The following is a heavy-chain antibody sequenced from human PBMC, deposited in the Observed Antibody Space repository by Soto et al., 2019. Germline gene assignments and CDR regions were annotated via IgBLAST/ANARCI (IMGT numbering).Heavy chain of an antibody. J-gene: IGHJ6*03. D-gene: IGHD3-3*01. V-gene: IGHV3-23*01. CDR2: ISGSGGST. Sequence: GGSLRLSCAASGFTFSSYAMSWVRQAPGKGLEWVSAISGSGGSTYYADSVKGRFTISRDNSKNTPYLQMNSLRAEDTAVYYCAKDTDFWSGPNMDVWGKGTTVTVSS. CDR3: AKDTDFWSGPNMDV. CDR1: GFTFSSYA.